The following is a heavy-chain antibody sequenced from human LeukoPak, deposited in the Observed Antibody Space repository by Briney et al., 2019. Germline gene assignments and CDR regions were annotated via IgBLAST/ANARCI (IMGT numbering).Heavy chain of an antibody. V-gene: IGHV3-11*01. CDR2: ISSSGSTI. J-gene: IGHJ5*02. CDR3: ARGRVDNWNDNWFDP. CDR1: GFTFSDYY. Sequence: GGSLRLSCAASGFTFSDYYMSWIRQAPGKGLEWVSYISSSGSTIYYADSVKGRFTISRDNAKNSLYLQMNSLRAEDTAVYYCARGRVDNWNDNWFDPWGQGTLVTVSS. D-gene: IGHD1-1*01.